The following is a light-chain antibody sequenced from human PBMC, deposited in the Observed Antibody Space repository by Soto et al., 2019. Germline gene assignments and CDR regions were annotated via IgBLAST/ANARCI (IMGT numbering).Light chain of an antibody. CDR3: QSYDNSLNGYV. J-gene: IGLJ1*01. V-gene: IGLV1-40*01. Sequence: QSVLTQPPSVSGAPGQRVTISCTGSSSNIGAAYDVHWYQQLPGTAPKLLIYRDTHRPSGIPNRFSGSKSGTSASLAITGLKPDDEADYYSQSYDNSLNGYVFGTGTKVTVL. CDR2: RDT. CDR1: SSNIGAAYD.